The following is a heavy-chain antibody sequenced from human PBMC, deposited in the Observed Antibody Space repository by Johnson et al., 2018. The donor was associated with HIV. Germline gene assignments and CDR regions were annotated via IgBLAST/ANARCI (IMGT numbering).Heavy chain of an antibody. CDR2: IYSCGST. CDR1: GFSVSNTY. Sequence: VQLVESGGGLLQSGGSLRLSCGASGFSVSNTYMNWVRQAPGTGLAWVSVIYSCGSTYYADSVRGRFTIPRDNSKNTLYLQMSSLRAEDTAMYYCARDGESQQLPLGDAFDVWGQGTMVTVSS. J-gene: IGHJ3*01. V-gene: IGHV3-66*01. D-gene: IGHD6-13*01. CDR3: ARDGESQQLPLGDAFDV.